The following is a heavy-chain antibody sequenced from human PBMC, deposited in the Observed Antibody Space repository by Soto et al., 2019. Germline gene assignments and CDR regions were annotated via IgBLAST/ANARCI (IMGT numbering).Heavy chain of an antibody. J-gene: IGHJ1*01. CDR2: IYPGDSDT. CDR1: GYSFTSYW. CDR3: ARLDSGVIKQQFVIKYLKH. D-gene: IGHD6-13*01. Sequence: VASLKISCKGSGYSFTSYWIGWARQMPGKGLEWMGIIYPGDSDTRYSPSFQGQVTISADKSISTAYLQWSSLKASDTAMYYCARLDSGVIKQQFVIKYLKHWGQGTLVTV. V-gene: IGHV5-51*01.